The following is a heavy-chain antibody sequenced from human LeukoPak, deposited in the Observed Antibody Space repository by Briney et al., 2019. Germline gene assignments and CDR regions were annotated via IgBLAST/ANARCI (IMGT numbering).Heavy chain of an antibody. CDR2: ISSSSSTI. Sequence: GGSLRLSCAASGFTFSSYSMNWVRQAPGKGLEWVSYISSSSSTIYYADSVKGRFTISRDNAKNSLYLQMNSLRAEDTAVYYCASLAPGIAAAGIDYWGQGTLVTVSS. V-gene: IGHV3-48*01. J-gene: IGHJ4*02. CDR1: GFTFSSYS. CDR3: ASLAPGIAAAGIDY. D-gene: IGHD6-13*01.